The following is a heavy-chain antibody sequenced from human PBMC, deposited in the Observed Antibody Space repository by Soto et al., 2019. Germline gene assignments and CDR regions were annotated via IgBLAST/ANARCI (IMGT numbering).Heavy chain of an antibody. CDR1: GFTFNYYA. D-gene: IGHD1-1*01. V-gene: IGHV3-23*01. J-gene: IGHJ4*02. Sequence: SLRLSCAVSGFTFNYYAISWVRQAPGKGLEWVSAISGTGGSTYYADSAKGRFTISRDNSKNTLYLQMNSLRAEDTAVYYCAKHLADRYHFDYWGLGTLVTVSS. CDR2: ISGTGGST. CDR3: AKHLADRYHFDY.